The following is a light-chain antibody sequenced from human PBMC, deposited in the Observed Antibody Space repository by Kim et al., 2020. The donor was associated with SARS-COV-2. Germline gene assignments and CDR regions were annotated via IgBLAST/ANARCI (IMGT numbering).Light chain of an antibody. J-gene: IGLJ2*01. V-gene: IGLV3-19*01. CDR3: NSRDSNDNDV. CDR2: GKN. CDR1: SLRSYY. Sequence: SSELTQDPAVSVALGQTVRITCQGDSLRSYYATWYQQKPGQAPILVIYGKNNRPSGIPDRFSGSSSGNTASLTITGAQAGDEADYYCNSRDSNDNDVFGG.